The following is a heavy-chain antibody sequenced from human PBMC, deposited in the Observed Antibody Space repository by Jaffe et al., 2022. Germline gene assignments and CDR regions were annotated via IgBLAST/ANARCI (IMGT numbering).Heavy chain of an antibody. J-gene: IGHJ4*02. CDR1: GFTFSSYA. D-gene: IGHD6-19*01. CDR2: ISGSGGST. V-gene: IGHV3-23*01. CDR3: AKASVSFCSSGCREYYFDY. Sequence: EVQLLESGGGLVQPGGSLRLSCAASGFTFSSYAMSWVRQAPGKGLEWVSAISGSGGSTYYADSVKGRFTISRDNSKNTLYLQMNSLRAEDTAVYYCAKASVSFCSSGCREYYFDYWGQGTLVTVSS.